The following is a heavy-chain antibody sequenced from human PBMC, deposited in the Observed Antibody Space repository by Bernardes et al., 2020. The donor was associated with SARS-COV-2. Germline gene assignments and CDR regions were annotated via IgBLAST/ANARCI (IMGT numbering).Heavy chain of an antibody. J-gene: IGHJ4*02. CDR2: IKEDGGET. D-gene: IGHD1-26*01. CDR1: GFAFSNYW. CDR3: TRSDGSSRPLDC. V-gene: IGHV3-7*01. Sequence: GGSLRLSCAASGFAFSNYWMSWVRQAPGKGLEWVANIKEDGGETNYVDSVRGRFTISRDNGENSLHLQMSSLRDEDTAVYYCTRSDGSSRPLDCWGRGTLVTVS.